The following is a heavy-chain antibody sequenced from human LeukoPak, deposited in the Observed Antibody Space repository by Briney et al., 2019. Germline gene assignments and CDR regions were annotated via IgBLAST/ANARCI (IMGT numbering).Heavy chain of an antibody. CDR3: AREGYSYGWRGYYYYYMDV. D-gene: IGHD5-18*01. CDR2: IYYSGST. V-gene: IGHV4-39*02. CDR1: GGSISSSSYY. Sequence: PSETLSLTCTVSGGSISSSSYYWGWIRQPPGKGLERIGSIYYSGSTYYNPSLKSRVTISVDTSKNQFSLKLSSVTAADTAVYYCAREGYSYGWRGYYYYYMDVWGKGTTVTVSS. J-gene: IGHJ6*03.